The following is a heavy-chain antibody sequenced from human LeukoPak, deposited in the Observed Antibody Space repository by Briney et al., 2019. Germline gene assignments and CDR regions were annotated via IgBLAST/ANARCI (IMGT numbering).Heavy chain of an antibody. V-gene: IGHV3-33*06. CDR1: GFTFSSYG. J-gene: IGHJ5*02. D-gene: IGHD5-24*01. Sequence: GRSLRLSCAASGFTFSSYGMHWVSQAPGKGLEWVAVIWYDGSNKYYADSVKGRFTISRDNSKNTLYLQMNSLRAEDTAVYYCAKDGGDGYNYNWFDPWGQGTLVTVSS. CDR2: IWYDGSNK. CDR3: AKDGGDGYNYNWFDP.